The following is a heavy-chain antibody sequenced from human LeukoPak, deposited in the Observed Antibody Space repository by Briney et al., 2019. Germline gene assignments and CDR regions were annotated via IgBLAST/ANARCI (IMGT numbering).Heavy chain of an antibody. CDR3: ARDSGIAAAGLQWDYFDY. D-gene: IGHD6-13*01. Sequence: ASVKVSCKASGYTFTSYAMNWVRQAPGQGLEWMGWINTNTGNPTYAQGFTGRFVFSLDTSVSTACLQISSLKAEDTAVYYCARDSGIAAAGLQWDYFDYWGQGTLVTVSS. V-gene: IGHV7-4-1*02. CDR1: GYTFTSYA. CDR2: INTNTGNP. J-gene: IGHJ4*02.